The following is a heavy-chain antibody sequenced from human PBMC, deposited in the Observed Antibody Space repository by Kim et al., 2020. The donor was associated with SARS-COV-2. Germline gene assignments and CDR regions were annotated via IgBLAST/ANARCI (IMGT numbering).Heavy chain of an antibody. V-gene: IGHV4-39*01. Sequence: NPPLKSRVTISVDTSKNQFSLKLSSVTAADTAVYYCARRIAAAGYDAFDIWGQGTMVTVSS. CDR3: ARRIAAAGYDAFDI. D-gene: IGHD6-13*01. J-gene: IGHJ3*02.